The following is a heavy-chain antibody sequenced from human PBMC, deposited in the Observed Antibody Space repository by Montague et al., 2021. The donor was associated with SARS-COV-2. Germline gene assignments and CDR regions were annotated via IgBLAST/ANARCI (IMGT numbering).Heavy chain of an antibody. CDR1: GGSVSSSSYY. J-gene: IGHJ3*02. D-gene: IGHD3-10*01. V-gene: IGHV4-39*01. CDR2: IYYTGST. CDR3: ARHITGSGNAFDI. Sequence: SETLSLTCTVSGGSVSSSSYYWGWIRQPPGKGLEWIGSIYYTGSTYYNPSLKSRVTISVDTSKNQFSLKLSSVTAADTALYYCARHITGSGNAFDIWGQGTMVTVSS.